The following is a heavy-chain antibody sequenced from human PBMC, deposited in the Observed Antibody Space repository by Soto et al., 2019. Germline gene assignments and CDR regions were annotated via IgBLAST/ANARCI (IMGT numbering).Heavy chain of an antibody. CDR2: ISSSSSYI. D-gene: IGHD2-2*01. J-gene: IGHJ4*02. Sequence: PGGSLRLSCVVSDFSFNDVWMDWVRQAPGKGLEWVSSISSSSSYIYYADSVKGRFTISRDNAKNSLYLQMNSLRAEDTAVYYCARVRDIVVVPAYYFDYWGQGTLVTVSS. V-gene: IGHV3-21*01. CDR1: DFSFNDVW. CDR3: ARVRDIVVVPAYYFDY.